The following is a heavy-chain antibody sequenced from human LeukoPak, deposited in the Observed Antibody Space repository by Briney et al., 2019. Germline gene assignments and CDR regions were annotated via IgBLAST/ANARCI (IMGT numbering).Heavy chain of an antibody. J-gene: IGHJ5*02. CDR1: GGSFSGYY. Sequence: SETLSLTCAVYGGSFSGYYWSWIRQPPGKGLEWIGEINHSGSTNYNPSLKSRVTISVDTSKNQFSLKLSSVTAADTAVYYCARGASGYYRQDWFDPWGQETLVTVSS. D-gene: IGHD3-22*01. CDR3: ARGASGYYRQDWFDP. CDR2: INHSGST. V-gene: IGHV4-34*01.